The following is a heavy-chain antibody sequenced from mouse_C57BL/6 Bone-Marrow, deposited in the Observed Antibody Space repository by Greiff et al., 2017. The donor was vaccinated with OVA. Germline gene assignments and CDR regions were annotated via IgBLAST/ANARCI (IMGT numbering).Heavy chain of an antibody. V-gene: IGHV14-4*01. J-gene: IGHJ2*01. D-gene: IGHD1-1*01. CDR1: GFNIKDDY. CDR3: TTGSSYYFDY. Sequence: VQLQQSGAELVRPGASVKLSCTASGFNIKDDYMHWVKQRPEQGLEWIGWIDPANGDTEYASKFQGKATITAAASSNTAYLQLSSLTSEDTAVYYCTTGSSYYFDYWGQGTTLTVSS. CDR2: IDPANGDT.